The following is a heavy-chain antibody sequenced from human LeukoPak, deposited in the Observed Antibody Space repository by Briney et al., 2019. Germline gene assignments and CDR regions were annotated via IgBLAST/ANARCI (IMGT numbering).Heavy chain of an antibody. CDR1: GFTLSSYS. CDR2: ISSTSSYI. CDR3: AREAGGYSYATHLDY. V-gene: IGHV3-21*01. Sequence: GGSLRLSCAASGFTLSSYSMNWVRQAPGKGLEWVSSISSTSSYIFYADSLKGRFTISRDNAKNSLFLQMNSLRAEDTAVYYCAREAGGYSYATHLDYWGQGTPVTVSS. J-gene: IGHJ4*02. D-gene: IGHD5-18*01.